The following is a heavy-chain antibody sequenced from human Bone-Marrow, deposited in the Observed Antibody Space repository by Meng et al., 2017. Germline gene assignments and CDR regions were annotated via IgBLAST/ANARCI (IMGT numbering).Heavy chain of an antibody. CDR2: INTNTGNP. Sequence: ASVKVSCKASGYSFTTYGMNWVPQAPGQGLEWMGWINTNTGNPTYAQGFTGRFVFTLDTSVSTAYLQISSLKAEDTAVYYCAILAEQQLALFDYWGQGTLVTVSS. J-gene: IGHJ4*02. D-gene: IGHD6-13*01. CDR1: GYSFTTYG. V-gene: IGHV7-4-1*02. CDR3: AILAEQQLALFDY.